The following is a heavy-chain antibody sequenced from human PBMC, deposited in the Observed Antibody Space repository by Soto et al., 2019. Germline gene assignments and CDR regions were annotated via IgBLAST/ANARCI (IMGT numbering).Heavy chain of an antibody. CDR1: GGSISSGGYY. V-gene: IGHV4-31*03. CDR2: IYYSGST. CDR3: ARGSPKYSNLGNYYYYGMDV. Sequence: KPSETLSLTCTVSGGSISSGGYYWSWIRQHPGKGLEWIGYIYYSGSTYYNPSLKSRVTISVDTSKNQFSLKLSSVTAADTAVYYCARGSPKYSNLGNYYYYGMDVWGQGTTVTVSS. D-gene: IGHD4-4*01. J-gene: IGHJ6*02.